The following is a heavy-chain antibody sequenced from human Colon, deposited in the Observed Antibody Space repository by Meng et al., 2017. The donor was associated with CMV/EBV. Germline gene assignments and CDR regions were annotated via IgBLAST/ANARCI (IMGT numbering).Heavy chain of an antibody. Sequence: GESLKISCGASQFTFSSYAMHWVRQAPGKGLEWVAVISYDGSNKYYADSVKGRFTISRDNSKNTLYLQMNSLRAEDTAVYYCARDRYYGMDVWGQGTTVTVSS. CDR2: ISYDGSNK. CDR3: ARDRYYGMDV. V-gene: IGHV3-30*04. CDR1: QFTFSSYA. J-gene: IGHJ6*02.